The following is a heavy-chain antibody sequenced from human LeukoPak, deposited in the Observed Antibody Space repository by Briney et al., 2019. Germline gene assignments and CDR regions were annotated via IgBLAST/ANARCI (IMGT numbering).Heavy chain of an antibody. CDR2: IYTSGST. D-gene: IGHD3-9*01. CDR1: GGSISSYC. CDR3: ARVYFAFPDYYGMDV. J-gene: IGHJ6*02. Sequence: PSETLSLTCTVSGGSISSYCWSWIRQPAGKGLEWIGRIYTSGSTNYNPSLKSRVTMSVDTSKNQFSLKLSSVTAADTAVYYCARVYFAFPDYYGMDVWGQGTTVTVSS. V-gene: IGHV4-4*07.